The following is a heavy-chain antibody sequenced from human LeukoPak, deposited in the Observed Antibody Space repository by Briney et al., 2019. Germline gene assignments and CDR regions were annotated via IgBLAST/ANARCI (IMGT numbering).Heavy chain of an antibody. J-gene: IGHJ4*02. V-gene: IGHV3-74*01. CDR3: ARGGRPDY. D-gene: IGHD3-10*01. CDR1: GFTFSSYW. Sequence: PGGSLRLSCAASGFTFSSYWMHWVRQVPGKGLVWVARINGDGSNIAYADSVRGRFTISRDNAKNTLYLEMSSLRAEDTAVYYCARGGRPDYWGQGTLVTVSS. CDR2: INGDGSNI.